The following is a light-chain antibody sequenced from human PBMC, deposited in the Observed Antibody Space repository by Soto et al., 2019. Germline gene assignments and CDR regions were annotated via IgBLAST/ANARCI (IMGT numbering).Light chain of an antibody. V-gene: IGLV2-14*01. J-gene: IGLJ1*01. CDR2: DVS. CDR1: SSDVGGYNY. CDR3: SSYTSSSTPFYV. Sequence: QSVLAQPASVSGSPGQSITISCTGTSSDVGGYNYVSWYQQHPGKAPKLMIYDVSNRPSGVSNRFSGSKSGNTAYLTISGLQAEDDAVYYCSSYTSSSTPFYVFGTGTKVTVL.